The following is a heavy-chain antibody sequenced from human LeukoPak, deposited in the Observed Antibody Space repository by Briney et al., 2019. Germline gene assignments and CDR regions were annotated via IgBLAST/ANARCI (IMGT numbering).Heavy chain of an antibody. D-gene: IGHD1-26*01. CDR2: ISVSGGST. CDR1: GFNFSSYA. J-gene: IGHJ4*02. Sequence: GGSLRLSCAASGFNFSSYAMSWVRQAPGKGLEWVSAISVSGGSTYYADSVKGRFTISRDNSKYTLYLQMNSLRAEDTAVYYCAKESYRGKYLEGLFDYWGQGTLVTVSS. CDR3: AKESYRGKYLEGLFDY. V-gene: IGHV3-23*01.